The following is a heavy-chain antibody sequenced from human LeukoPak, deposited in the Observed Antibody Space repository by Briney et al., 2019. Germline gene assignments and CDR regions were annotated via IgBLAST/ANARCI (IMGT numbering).Heavy chain of an antibody. D-gene: IGHD3-3*01. Sequence: GGSLSLSCVASGFALSDLYMAWIRQAPGRGREWVAYITGDGTTIYHADSVRGRFTTSRGNSKNSLYVQMDSLRAEDTAVYYCAREWRNEGMDHWGQGTLVTVSS. J-gene: IGHJ4*02. CDR1: GFALSDLY. V-gene: IGHV3-11*01. CDR3: AREWRNEGMDH. CDR2: ITGDGTTI.